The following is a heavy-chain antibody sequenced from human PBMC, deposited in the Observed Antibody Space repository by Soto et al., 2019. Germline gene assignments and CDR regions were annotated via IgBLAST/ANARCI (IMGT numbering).Heavy chain of an antibody. J-gene: IGHJ3*01. CDR2: IFHSGDT. CDR3: AYSTGWYRHDV. V-gene: IGHV4-4*02. Sequence: QVQLQESGPGLVKPSGTLSLTCAVPGDSISNSRWWTWVRQPPGKGLEWIGDIFHSGDTNYNPSLKSRVFISVDKSQHQFSLKVSSVTAADTAVYYCAYSTGWYRHDVWGQGTLVTVSS. D-gene: IGHD6-19*01. CDR1: GDSISNSRW.